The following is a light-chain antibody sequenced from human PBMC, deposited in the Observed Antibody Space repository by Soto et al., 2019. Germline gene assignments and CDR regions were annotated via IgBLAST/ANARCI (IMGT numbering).Light chain of an antibody. CDR1: RDISIY. J-gene: IGKJ4*01. CDR3: LQHNSYPLT. V-gene: IGKV1-33*01. CDR2: DAS. Sequence: DIQMTQSPSSLSASVGDRVTITCQASRDISIYLNWYQQKPGTAPKLLVYDASNLEAGVPSRFSGSGSGTEFTLTISSLQPEDFATYYCLQHNSYPLTFGGGTKVDIK.